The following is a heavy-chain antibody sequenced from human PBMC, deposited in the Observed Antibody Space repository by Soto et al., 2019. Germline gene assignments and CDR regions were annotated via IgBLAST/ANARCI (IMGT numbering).Heavy chain of an antibody. CDR3: ARDKERQQLGGTYFDGRDV. V-gene: IGHV1-69*12. CDR1: GGTFGHSA. Sequence: QVQLVQSGAEVKKPGSSVTVSCKASGGTFGHSAISWVRQAPGQGLEWMGGIIPIFPTPDYAQKFQGRVTTTADESTFTVYMKLTSLRSEDTAVYYCARDKERQQLGGTYFDGRDVWCQGTTVTVSS. CDR2: IIPIFPTP. J-gene: IGHJ6*02. D-gene: IGHD6-25*01.